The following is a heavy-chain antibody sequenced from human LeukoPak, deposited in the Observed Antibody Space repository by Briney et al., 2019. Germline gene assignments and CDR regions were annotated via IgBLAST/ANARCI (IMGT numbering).Heavy chain of an antibody. CDR1: GYTFTSYG. Sequence: SVKVSCKASGYTFTSYGISWVRQAPGQGLEWMGGIIPIFGTANYAQKFQGRGTITADESTSTAYMELSSLRSEDTAVYYCARGELGTDAFDIWGQGTMVTVSS. V-gene: IGHV1-69*13. CDR3: ARGELGTDAFDI. J-gene: IGHJ3*02. CDR2: IIPIFGTA. D-gene: IGHD3-16*01.